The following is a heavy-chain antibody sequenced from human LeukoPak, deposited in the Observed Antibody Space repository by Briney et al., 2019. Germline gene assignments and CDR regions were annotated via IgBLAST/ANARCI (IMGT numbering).Heavy chain of an antibody. CDR3: ARDGEDYDTTGYFDY. J-gene: IGHJ4*02. CDR2: ISYDGSNK. V-gene: IGHV3-30-3*01. CDR1: GFTFSSYA. Sequence: GGSLRLSCAASGFTFSSYAMHWVRQAPGKGLEWVATISYDGSNKYYADSVYSRFTISRDNSKTTLYLQMNSLRAEDTAVYYCARDGEDYDTTGYFDYWGQGTLVTVSS. D-gene: IGHD3-22*01.